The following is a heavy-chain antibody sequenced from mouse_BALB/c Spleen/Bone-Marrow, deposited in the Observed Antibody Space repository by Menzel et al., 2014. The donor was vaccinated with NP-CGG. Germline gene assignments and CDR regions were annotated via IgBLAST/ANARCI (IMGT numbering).Heavy chain of an antibody. Sequence: EVQVVESGAELVRPGALVKLSCKASGFNIKDYYMHWVKQRSVQGLEWIGWIDPENGNTIYDPKFQGKASITADTSSNTAYLQLSSLTSEDTAVYYCASYYGSSYDYFDYWGQGTTLTVSS. V-gene: IGHV14-1*02. CDR1: GFNIKDYY. CDR3: ASYYGSSYDYFDY. CDR2: IDPENGNT. D-gene: IGHD1-1*01. J-gene: IGHJ2*01.